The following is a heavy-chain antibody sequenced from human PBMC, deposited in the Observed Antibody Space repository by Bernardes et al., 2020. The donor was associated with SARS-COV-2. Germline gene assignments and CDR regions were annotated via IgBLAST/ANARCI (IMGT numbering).Heavy chain of an antibody. V-gene: IGHV3-7*01. Sequence: VGSLRLSCAASGITCNNYWMTWVRQDPGRGLEWVATIKQDGSEKYYVDSVKGRFTISRDNAKNSLFLQMNSLRAEDTAVYYCALYRNYWEGWGQGALVTVS. CDR2: IKQDGSEK. CDR1: GITCNNYW. CDR3: ALYRNYWEG. D-gene: IGHD1-7*01. J-gene: IGHJ4*02.